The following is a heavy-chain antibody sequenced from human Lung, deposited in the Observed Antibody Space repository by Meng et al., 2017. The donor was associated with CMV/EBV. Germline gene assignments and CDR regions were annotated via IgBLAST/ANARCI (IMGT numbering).Heavy chain of an antibody. D-gene: IGHD3-10*01. CDR2: IPHRGSS. CDR3: LRRSGGSV. V-gene: IGHV4-4*02. J-gene: IGHJ1*01. Sequence: VRLGGAGPVLVNPTETLSLTCAVSGDSITNHNWWAWVRQPPGKGRDWIGEIPHRGSSAYNPSLKSRVSMSIDKSKNQFSLKLTSVTAADTAVYHCLRRSGGSVWGQGTLVTVSS. CDR1: GDSITNHNW.